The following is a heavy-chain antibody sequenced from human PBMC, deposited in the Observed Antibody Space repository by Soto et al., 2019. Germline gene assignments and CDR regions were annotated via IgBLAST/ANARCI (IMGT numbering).Heavy chain of an antibody. Sequence: PGGSLRLSCAASGFTFSSYGMHWVRQAPGKGLEWVAVISYDGSNKYYADSVKGRFTISRDNSKNTLYLQMNSLRAEDTAVYYCAKDAIEVATPTFDYWGQGTLVTVSS. J-gene: IGHJ4*02. CDR3: AKDAIEVATPTFDY. D-gene: IGHD6-19*01. CDR1: GFTFSSYG. V-gene: IGHV3-30*18. CDR2: ISYDGSNK.